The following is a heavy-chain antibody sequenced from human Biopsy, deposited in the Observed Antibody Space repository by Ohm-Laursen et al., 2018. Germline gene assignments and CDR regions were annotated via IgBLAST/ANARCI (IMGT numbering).Heavy chain of an antibody. CDR1: GYSFTSYY. D-gene: IGHD6-19*01. CDR3: ARNTGWYGDLYYFDY. J-gene: IGHJ4*02. CDR2: INFSGSTT. Sequence: GSSVKVSCKASGYSFTSYYMHWVRQAPGQGLEWMGMINFSGSTTSYPQIFQGRVTMTRDTSKSTVYMELSSLRSAGTAVYFCARNTGWYGDLYYFDYWGQGTLVTVSS. V-gene: IGHV1-46*01.